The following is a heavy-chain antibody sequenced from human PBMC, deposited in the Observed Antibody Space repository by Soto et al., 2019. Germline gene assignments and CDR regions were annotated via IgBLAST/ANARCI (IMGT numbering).Heavy chain of an antibody. V-gene: IGHV4-31*03. CDR2: FYNSGSV. J-gene: IGHJ6*02. CDR3: ARGAVTNLYYYYYGMDV. D-gene: IGHD4-4*01. Sequence: PSEILSLTCTVSGGSISSGGYYWSWIRQHPGKGLEWVGYFYNSGSVFYNPSLKSRVTISVDASKNQFSLKLISVTAADTAVYYCARGAVTNLYYYYYGMDVWGQGTTVTVSS. CDR1: GGSISSGGYY.